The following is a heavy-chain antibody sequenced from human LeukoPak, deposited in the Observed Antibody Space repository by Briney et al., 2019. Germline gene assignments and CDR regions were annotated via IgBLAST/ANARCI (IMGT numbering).Heavy chain of an antibody. Sequence: SETLSLTCTVSGGSISSYYWSWIRQPPGKGLEWIGYIYYSGSTNYNPSLKSRVTISVDTSKNQFSLKLSSVTAADTAVYYCARHLIPATASVDYWGQGTLVTVSS. CDR1: GGSISSYY. CDR2: IYYSGST. J-gene: IGHJ4*02. CDR3: ARHLIPATASVDY. D-gene: IGHD3-16*01. V-gene: IGHV4-59*08.